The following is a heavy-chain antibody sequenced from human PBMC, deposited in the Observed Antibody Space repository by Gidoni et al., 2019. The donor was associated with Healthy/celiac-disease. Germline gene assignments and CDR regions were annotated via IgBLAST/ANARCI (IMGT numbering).Heavy chain of an antibody. CDR2: IYYSGST. J-gene: IGHJ5*02. D-gene: IGHD3-16*01. Sequence: QVQLQESGPGLVQPSETLSLTCTVSGGSISSYYWSWLRQPPGKGLEWIGYIYYSGSTNFNPSLKSRVTISVDTSKNQFSLKLSSVTAADTAVYYCARFFVFRGNWFDPWGQGTLVTVSS. V-gene: IGHV4-59*01. CDR1: GGSISSYY. CDR3: ARFFVFRGNWFDP.